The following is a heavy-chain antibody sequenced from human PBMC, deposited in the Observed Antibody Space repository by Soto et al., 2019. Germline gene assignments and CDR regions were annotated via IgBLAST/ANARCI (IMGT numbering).Heavy chain of an antibody. CDR3: AKTESFNGYYNAFDS. D-gene: IGHD3-9*01. Sequence: GGSLRLSFSASGFSFAGYAVSWVLHAPLKVLEWVSTVSGGGGSTYYADSVKGRFTISRDNSGNTVYLQMNSLNAGDTALYYCAKTESFNGYYNAFDSWGKGTRVTVSS. CDR1: GFSFAGYA. V-gene: IGHV3-23*01. J-gene: IGHJ4*02. CDR2: VSGGGGST.